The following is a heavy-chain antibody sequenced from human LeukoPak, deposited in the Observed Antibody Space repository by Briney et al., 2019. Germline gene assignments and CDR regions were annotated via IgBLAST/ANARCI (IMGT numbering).Heavy chain of an antibody. Sequence: GGSLRLSCAASGFTFSSYAMSWVRQAPGKGLEWVSTISGSGGSTYYADSVKGRLTISRDNSKNTLYLQMNSLRAEDTAVYYCAKDRSSGWYGIHDAFDIWGQGTMVTVSS. CDR3: AKDRSSGWYGIHDAFDI. J-gene: IGHJ3*02. CDR1: GFTFSSYA. CDR2: ISGSGGST. D-gene: IGHD6-19*01. V-gene: IGHV3-23*01.